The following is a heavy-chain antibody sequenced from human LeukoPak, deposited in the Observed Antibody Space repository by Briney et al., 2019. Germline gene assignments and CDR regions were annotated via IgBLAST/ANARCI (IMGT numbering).Heavy chain of an antibody. J-gene: IGHJ4*02. Sequence: GGSLRLSCAASGYTFSNYYMNWIRQAPGKGLEWVSYISSSGSTIYYADSVKGRFTISRDNAKNSLYLQMNSLRAEDTAVYYCASPPTAYCSTISCFDRNEDYWGQGTLVTVSS. CDR1: GYTFSNYY. CDR3: ASPPTAYCSTISCFDRNEDY. CDR2: ISSSGSTI. V-gene: IGHV3-11*04. D-gene: IGHD2-2*01.